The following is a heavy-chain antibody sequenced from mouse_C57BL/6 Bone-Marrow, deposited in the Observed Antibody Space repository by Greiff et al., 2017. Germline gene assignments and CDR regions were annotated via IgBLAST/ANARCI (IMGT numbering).Heavy chain of an antibody. CDR3: ARDRPFAY. CDR1: GFTFSSYA. J-gene: IGHJ3*01. CDR2: ISDGGSYT. Sequence: EVQLVESGGGLVKPGGSLKLSCAASGFTFSSYAMSWVRQTPEKRLEWVATISDGGSYTYYPDNVKGRFTISRDNAKNNLYLQMSHLKSEDTAMYYCARDRPFAYWGQGTLVTVSA. V-gene: IGHV5-4*01.